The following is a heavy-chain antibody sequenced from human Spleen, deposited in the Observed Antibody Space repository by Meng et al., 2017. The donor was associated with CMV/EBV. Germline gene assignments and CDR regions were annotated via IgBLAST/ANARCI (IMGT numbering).Heavy chain of an antibody. CDR2: ISSSSSYI. J-gene: IGHJ4*02. V-gene: IGHV3-21*01. Sequence: GGSLRLSCVASGFTFSNAWMNWVRQAPGKGLEWVSSISSSSSYIYYADSVKGRFTISRDNAKNSLYLQMNSLRAEDTAVYYCARDRAPSSSSTEFDYWGQGTLVTVSS. CDR3: ARDRAPSSSSTEFDY. CDR1: GFTFSNAW. D-gene: IGHD6-13*01.